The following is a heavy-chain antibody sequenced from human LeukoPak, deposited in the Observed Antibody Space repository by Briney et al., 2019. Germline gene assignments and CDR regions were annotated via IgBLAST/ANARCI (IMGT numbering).Heavy chain of an antibody. CDR1: GFPFETNA. Sequence: GGFLRLSCATSGFPFETNAMSWVRQAPGKGLEWVATIGNTETFYADSVTGRFTISRDNSKNTVNLQMNRLRVEDTAIYYCAKDWIQFNRVFDCFDSWGQGTLVTVSS. CDR2: IGNTET. J-gene: IGHJ4*02. CDR3: AKDWIQFNRVFDCFDS. D-gene: IGHD5-18*01. V-gene: IGHV3-23*01.